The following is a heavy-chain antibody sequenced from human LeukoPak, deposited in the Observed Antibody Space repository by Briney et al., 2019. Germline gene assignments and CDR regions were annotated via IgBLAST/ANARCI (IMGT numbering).Heavy chain of an antibody. V-gene: IGHV3-21*04. D-gene: IGHD3-22*01. J-gene: IGHJ4*02. CDR2: ISTSSSYI. CDR3: ARVAVVITMTRFDY. Sequence: PGGSLRLSCAASGFTFSSNNMNWVRQAPGKGLEWVSSISTSSSYIYYADSVKGRFTISRDNAKKSLYLQMNSLRAEDTAVYYCARVAVVITMTRFDYWGQGTLVTVSS. CDR1: GFTFSSNN.